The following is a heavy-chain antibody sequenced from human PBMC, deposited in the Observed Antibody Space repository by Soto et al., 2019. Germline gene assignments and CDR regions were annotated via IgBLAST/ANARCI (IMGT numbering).Heavy chain of an antibody. CDR3: ARGPALTKSSSGRPCVDY. CDR1: GYTFTSYD. Sequence: QVQLVQSGAEVKKPGASVKVSCKASGYTFTSYDINWVRQATGQGLEWMGWMNPNSGNTGYAQKLQGRFTMTRNTSISTAYLELSSLRSEDTAVYYCARGPALTKSSSGRPCVDYWGQGTLVTVSS. V-gene: IGHV1-8*01. CDR2: MNPNSGNT. D-gene: IGHD6-19*01. J-gene: IGHJ4*02.